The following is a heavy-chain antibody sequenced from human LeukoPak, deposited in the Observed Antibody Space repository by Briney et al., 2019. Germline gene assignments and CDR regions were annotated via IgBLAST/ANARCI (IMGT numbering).Heavy chain of an antibody. CDR1: GGSISSHY. V-gene: IGHV4-59*11. CDR2: IYYSGST. D-gene: IGHD2-15*01. Sequence: TPSETLSLTCTVAGGSISSHYWSWIRQPPGKGLEWMGYIYYSGSTNYNPSLKSRVTISVDTSKNQFSLKLSSVTAADTAVCYCARLVVVVAATGWFDTWGQGTLVTVSS. J-gene: IGHJ5*02. CDR3: ARLVVVVAATGWFDT.